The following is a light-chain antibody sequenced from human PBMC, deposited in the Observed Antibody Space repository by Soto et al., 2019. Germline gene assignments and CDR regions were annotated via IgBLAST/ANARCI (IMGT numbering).Light chain of an antibody. J-gene: IGKJ2*01. Sequence: DIVMTQSPDSLAVSLGERATINCKSSQSVLHSSNNTNYLAWYQQKPGQPPELLIYWASTRESGVPDRFSGSGSGTDFTLTISSLQAEDVAVYYCQQYSSPPYTFGQGTKLEIK. V-gene: IGKV4-1*01. CDR1: QSVLHSSNNTNY. CDR2: WAS. CDR3: QQYSSPPYT.